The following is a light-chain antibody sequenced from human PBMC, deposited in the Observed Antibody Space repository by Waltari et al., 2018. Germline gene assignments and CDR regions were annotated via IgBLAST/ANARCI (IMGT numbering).Light chain of an antibody. J-gene: IGLJ2*01. CDR3: CSYVGGSRVL. CDR2: EDT. Sequence: QSVLTQPASVSGSPGQSITISCTGTRSDIGAYNFVSWFQQLPGQAPRLLISEDTKRPSGVSYRFSGSKSGNTASLSISDLQAEDEADYYCCSYVGGSRVLFGGGTKLTV. CDR1: RSDIGAYNF. V-gene: IGLV2-23*01.